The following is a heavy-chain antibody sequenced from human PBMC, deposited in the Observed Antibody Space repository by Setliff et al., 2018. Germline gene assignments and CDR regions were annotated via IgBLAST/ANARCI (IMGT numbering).Heavy chain of an antibody. CDR2: ISPVYGIA. D-gene: IGHD3-22*01. J-gene: IGHJ3*02. Sequence: GASVKVSCKTSGYAFITFGMSWVRQAPGQGLEWMGWISPVYGIANYARKFQGRVTMTADTSTTTAYMELRSLRSDDTAVYYCARDLDYQYYYDSSGRDAFDIWGQGTMVTVSS. V-gene: IGHV1-18*01. CDR3: ARDLDYQYYYDSSGRDAFDI. CDR1: GYAFITFG.